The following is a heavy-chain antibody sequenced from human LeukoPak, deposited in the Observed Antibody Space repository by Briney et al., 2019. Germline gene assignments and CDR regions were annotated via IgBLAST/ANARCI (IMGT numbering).Heavy chain of an antibody. CDR2: IYYSGTT. J-gene: IGHJ5*02. CDR3: ARAYSSGWYWNWFDP. D-gene: IGHD6-13*01. Sequence: SETLSLTCTVSGGSISSSPYYWGWIRQPPGKGLEWIGSIYYSGTTHYNPSLESRVTISVDTSKNQFSLKMSSVTAADTAVYYCARAYSSGWYWNWFDPWGQGTLVTVSS. CDR1: GGSISSSPYY. V-gene: IGHV4-39*07.